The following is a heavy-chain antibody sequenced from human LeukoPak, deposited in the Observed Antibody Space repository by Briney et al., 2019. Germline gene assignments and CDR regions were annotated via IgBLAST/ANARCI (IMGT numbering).Heavy chain of an antibody. CDR2: IYYSGST. CDR1: GGSISSSSYY. J-gene: IGHJ4*02. V-gene: IGHV4-39*01. Sequence: PSETLSLTCTVSGGSISSSSYYWGWIRQPPGKGLEWIGSIYYSGSTYYNPSLTSRVTVSVDTSKNRFSLKLSSVTAADTAVYYCARVGYCSGGSCSRAPFDYWGQGTLVTVSS. D-gene: IGHD2-15*01. CDR3: ARVGYCSGGSCSRAPFDY.